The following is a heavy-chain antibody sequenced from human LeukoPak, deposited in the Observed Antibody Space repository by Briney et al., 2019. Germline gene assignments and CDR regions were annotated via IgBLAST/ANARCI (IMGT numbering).Heavy chain of an antibody. D-gene: IGHD3-22*01. CDR3: ARRAGDYSHPYDY. Sequence: GGSLRLSCTVSGFTVSSNSMSWVRQAPGKGLEWVSFIYSGGSTQYSDSVKGRFTISRDNSKNTLYLQMNSLRAEDTAVYYCARRAGDYSHPYDYWGQGALVTVSS. V-gene: IGHV3-53*01. CDR1: GFTVSSNS. J-gene: IGHJ4*02. CDR2: IYSGGST.